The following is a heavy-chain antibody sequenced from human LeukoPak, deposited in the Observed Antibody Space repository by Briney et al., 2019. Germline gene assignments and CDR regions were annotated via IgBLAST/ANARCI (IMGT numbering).Heavy chain of an antibody. J-gene: IGHJ4*02. D-gene: IGHD3-22*01. V-gene: IGHV3-30*04. CDR2: ISYDGSNK. CDR3: ARAVVVVKPPFDY. Sequence: GGSLRLSCAASGFTFSSYAMHWVRQAPGKGLEWVAVISYDGSNKYYADSVKGRFTISRDNSKNTLYLQMNSLRAEDTAAYYCARAVVVVKPPFDYWGQGTLVTVSS. CDR1: GFTFSSYA.